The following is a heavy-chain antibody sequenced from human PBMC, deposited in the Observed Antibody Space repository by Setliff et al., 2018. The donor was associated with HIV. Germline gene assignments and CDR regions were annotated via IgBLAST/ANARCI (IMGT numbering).Heavy chain of an antibody. J-gene: IGHJ4*02. Sequence: KTGGSLRLSCAASGFNFNDYYMNWIRQAPGKGLEWISYISASSSQTDYADFVKGRFTISRDNAKNSLYLEMNSLRVEDTAVYYCATSNYYDSRGYYFRGHDYWGQGTLVTVSS. D-gene: IGHD3-22*01. CDR3: ATSNYYDSRGYYFRGHDY. V-gene: IGHV3-11*03. CDR1: GFNFNDYY. CDR2: ISASSSQT.